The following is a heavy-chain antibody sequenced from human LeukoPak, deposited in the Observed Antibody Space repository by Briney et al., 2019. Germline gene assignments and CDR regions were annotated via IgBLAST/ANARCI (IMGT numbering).Heavy chain of an antibody. V-gene: IGHV4-61*01. Sequence: PSETLSLTCSVSGGSISSGSHYWSWIRQPPGKGLEWIGYIYYSGSTNYNPSLKSRVTISVDTSKNQFSLKLSSVTAADTAMYYCARADSGSYLAYYFDYWGQGTLVTVSS. J-gene: IGHJ4*02. CDR3: ARADSGSYLAYYFDY. CDR2: IYYSGST. D-gene: IGHD1-26*01. CDR1: GGSISSGSHY.